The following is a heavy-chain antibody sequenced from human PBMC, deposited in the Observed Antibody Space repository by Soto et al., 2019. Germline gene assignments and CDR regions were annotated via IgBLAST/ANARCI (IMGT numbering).Heavy chain of an antibody. D-gene: IGHD3-22*01. CDR1: GGSISSGDYY. V-gene: IGHV4-30-4*01. CDR2: IYYSGST. Sequence: SETLSLTCTVSGGSISSGDYYWSWIRQPPGKGLEWIGYIYYSGSTYYNPSLKSRVTISVDTSKNQFSLKLSSVTAADTAVYYCARGDYYDSSGYLPWGQGTLVTVSS. J-gene: IGHJ5*02. CDR3: ARGDYYDSSGYLP.